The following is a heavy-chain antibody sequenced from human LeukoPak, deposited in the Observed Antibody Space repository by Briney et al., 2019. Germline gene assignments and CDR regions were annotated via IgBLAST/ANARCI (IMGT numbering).Heavy chain of an antibody. D-gene: IGHD5-24*01. CDR1: AYSFTSYW. Sequence: GESLKISCKGSAYSFTSYWISWVRQMPGKGLEWMGRIDPSDSYTNYSPSFQGRVTISADKSISTAYLQWASLKASDTAMYYCASLEMATDYWGQRTLVTVSS. V-gene: IGHV5-10-1*01. CDR3: ASLEMATDY. CDR2: IDPSDSYT. J-gene: IGHJ4*02.